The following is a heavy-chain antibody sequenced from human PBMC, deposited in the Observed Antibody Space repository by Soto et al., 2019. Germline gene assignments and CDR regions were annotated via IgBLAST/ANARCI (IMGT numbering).Heavy chain of an antibody. CDR1: GCSISSXX. Sequence: ETLFPTFTASGCSISSXXCSWIRQPAGKGLEWIGRIYTSGSTTYHHSLKSRVTMSVDTSKNQFSLKLSSVTAADTAVYYCARDLNWNYGAFDYWGQGTLVTVSS. CDR2: IYTSGST. CDR3: ARDLNWNYGAFDY. D-gene: IGHD1-7*01. V-gene: IGHV4-4*07. J-gene: IGHJ4*02.